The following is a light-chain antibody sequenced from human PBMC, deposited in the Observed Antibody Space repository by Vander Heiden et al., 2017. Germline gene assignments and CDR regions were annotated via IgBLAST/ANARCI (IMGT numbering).Light chain of an antibody. V-gene: IGLV1-44*01. Sequence: QPALTPSPSASGTPGQTVNIPCSGSDPNIGSDPATWYQQLPGPAPKLLIYHVNQRPSWVPDRFSAATSCTSASLGISCLKSDDEADYYCAAWDDSLSGWVFGGGTKLTV. J-gene: IGLJ3*02. CDR3: AAWDDSLSGWV. CDR1: DPNIGSDP. CDR2: HVN.